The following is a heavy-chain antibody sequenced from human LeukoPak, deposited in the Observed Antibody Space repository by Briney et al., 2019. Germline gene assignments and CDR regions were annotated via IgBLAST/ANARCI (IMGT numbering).Heavy chain of an antibody. D-gene: IGHD2/OR15-2a*01. V-gene: IGHV4-38-2*02. Sequence: RASETLSLTCAVSGYSISSGYYWGWIRQPPGKGLEWIGSIYHSGSTYYNPSLKSRVTISVDTSKNQFSLKLSSVTAADTAVYYCARDGVNNYFDYWGQETLVTVSS. CDR1: GYSISSGYY. CDR2: IYHSGST. CDR3: ARDGVNNYFDY. J-gene: IGHJ4*02.